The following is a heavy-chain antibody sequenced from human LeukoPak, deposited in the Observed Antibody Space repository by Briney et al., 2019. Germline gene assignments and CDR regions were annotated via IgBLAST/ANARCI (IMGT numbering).Heavy chain of an antibody. CDR1: GFTFSHYG. D-gene: IGHD6-25*01. CDR3: ARWGISAAHDALDI. Sequence: GGSLRLSCAASGFTFSHYGMHWVRQAPGKGLEWVALIWYDGSDEYYADSVKGRFTISRGNSKNMVYLQMNSLRADDTAVYYCARWGISAAHDALDIWGQGTMVTVSS. V-gene: IGHV3-33*08. CDR2: IWYDGSDE. J-gene: IGHJ3*02.